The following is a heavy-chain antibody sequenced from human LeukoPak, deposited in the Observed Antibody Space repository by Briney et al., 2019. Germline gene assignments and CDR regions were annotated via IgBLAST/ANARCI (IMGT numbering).Heavy chain of an antibody. V-gene: IGHV3-23*01. Sequence: PGGSLRLSCAASGFTFSSYGMNWVRQAPGKGLEWVSAISGSGGSTYYADSVKGRFTISRDNSKNTLYLQMNSLRAEDTAVYYCAKPDLHLWFGAMTYYFDYWGQGTLVTVSS. J-gene: IGHJ4*02. CDR3: AKPDLHLWFGAMTYYFDY. CDR2: ISGSGGST. D-gene: IGHD3-10*01. CDR1: GFTFSSYG.